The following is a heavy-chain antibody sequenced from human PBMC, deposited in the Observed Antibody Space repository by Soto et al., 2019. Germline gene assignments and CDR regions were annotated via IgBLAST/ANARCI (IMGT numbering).Heavy chain of an antibody. CDR1: GYTFSSYG. D-gene: IGHD6-13*01. J-gene: IGHJ4*02. CDR3: ARDPNSSSVKNY. V-gene: IGHV1-18*01. Sequence: QVQLVQSGAEVKKPGASVKVSCQASGYTFSSYGISWVRQAPGQGLEWMGWISAYNGNTNYAQKFQGRVTMTTDTATSIGYMELRRLRSDDTAVYYCARDPNSSSVKNYWGQRTLVTDSS. CDR2: ISAYNGNT.